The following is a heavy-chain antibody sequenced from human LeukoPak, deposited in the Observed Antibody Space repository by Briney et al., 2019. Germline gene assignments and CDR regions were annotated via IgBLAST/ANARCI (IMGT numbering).Heavy chain of an antibody. CDR1: GGSFSGYY. D-gene: IGHD3-10*01. CDR2: INHSGST. J-gene: IGHJ4*02. CDR3: ARVLTMVRGVVGQYYFDY. Sequence: SETLSLTCAVYGGSFSGYYWSWIRQPPGKGLEWIGEINHSGSTNYNPSLKSRVTISVDTSKNQFSLKLSSVTAADTAVYYCARVLTMVRGVVGQYYFDYWGQGTLVTISS. V-gene: IGHV4-34*01.